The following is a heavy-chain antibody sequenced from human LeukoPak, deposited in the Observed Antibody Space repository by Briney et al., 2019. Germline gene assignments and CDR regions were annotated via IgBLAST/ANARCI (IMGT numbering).Heavy chain of an antibody. CDR2: ISWNSGSI. CDR1: GFTFDDYA. V-gene: IGHV3-9*01. J-gene: IGHJ4*02. Sequence: GGSLRLSSAASGFTFDDYAMHWARQAPGKGLEWVSGISWNSGSIGYADSVKGRFTISRDNAKNSLYLQMNSLRAEDTALYYCAKDDSREYYDSSGYDYWGQGTLVTVSS. D-gene: IGHD3-22*01. CDR3: AKDDSREYYDSSGYDY.